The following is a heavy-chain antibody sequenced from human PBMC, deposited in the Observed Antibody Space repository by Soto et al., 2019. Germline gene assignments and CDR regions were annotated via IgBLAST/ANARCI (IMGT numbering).Heavy chain of an antibody. CDR3: ARSPQSLFYYGSGTNWFDP. Sequence: QVQLVQSGAEVKKPGASVKVSCKASGYTFTNYAMHWVRQAPGQRLEWMGWINAGNGNTKYSQQFHGRVTITRDTSASTAYMELSSLRSEDTAVYYCARSPQSLFYYGSGTNWFDPWGQGTLVTVSS. CDR2: INAGNGNT. CDR1: GYTFTNYA. D-gene: IGHD3-10*01. J-gene: IGHJ5*02. V-gene: IGHV1-3*01.